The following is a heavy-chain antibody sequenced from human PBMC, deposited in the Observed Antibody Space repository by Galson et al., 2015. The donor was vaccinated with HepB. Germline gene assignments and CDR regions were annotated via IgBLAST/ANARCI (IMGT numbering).Heavy chain of an antibody. V-gene: IGHV3-23*01. D-gene: IGHD3-10*01. CDR3: AKEVRGFFDS. CDR2: ISETGGDT. J-gene: IGHJ4*02. Sequence: SLRLSCAASGFTFRNYAMNWVRQVPGKGLEWVSAISETGGDTLYADSVKGRFTISRDNSRNTLYLHMNRLRGEDTAVYYCAKEVRGFFDSWGLGTLVTVSS. CDR1: GFTFRNYA.